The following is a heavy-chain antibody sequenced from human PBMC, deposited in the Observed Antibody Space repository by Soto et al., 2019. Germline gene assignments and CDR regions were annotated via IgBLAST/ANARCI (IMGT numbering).Heavy chain of an antibody. Sequence: PGGCLRLSCAASGFGFSSYVMHWVRKAPGKGLEWVAVISYDGSNKYYADYVKGRFTISRDNSKNTLYMQMNSLRAEDTAVYYCARSIAAAGRNWFDPWGQGTLVTVSS. CDR3: ARSIAAAGRNWFDP. D-gene: IGHD6-13*01. V-gene: IGHV3-30-3*02. J-gene: IGHJ5*02. CDR1: GFGFSSYV. CDR2: ISYDGSNK.